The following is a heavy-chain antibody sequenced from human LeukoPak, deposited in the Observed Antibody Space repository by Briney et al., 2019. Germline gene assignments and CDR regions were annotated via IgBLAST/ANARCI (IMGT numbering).Heavy chain of an antibody. Sequence: SETLSLTCTVSGSSISSYYWSWIRQPPGKGLEWIGYIYYSGSTNYNPSLKSRVTISVDTSKNQFSLKLSSVTAADTAVYYCARGGYCSGGSCYQGFDYWGQGTLVTVSS. CDR3: ARGGYCSGGSCYQGFDY. CDR1: GSSISSYY. D-gene: IGHD2-15*01. V-gene: IGHV4-59*01. CDR2: IYYSGST. J-gene: IGHJ4*02.